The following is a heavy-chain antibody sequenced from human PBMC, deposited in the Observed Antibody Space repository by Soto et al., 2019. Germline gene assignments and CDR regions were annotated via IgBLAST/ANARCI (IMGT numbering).Heavy chain of an antibody. CDR2: IVPIYRTA. Sequence: SVNVSCKASGGTFSSYRINWVRQAPGQGLEWVGGIVPIYRTADYAQKFQGRVTITADESARTAYMELRSLKSQDTAVYYCARDSGAKLSSSWGQGTLVTVSS. D-gene: IGHD6-13*01. V-gene: IGHV1-69*13. CDR3: ARDSGAKLSSS. J-gene: IGHJ4*02. CDR1: GGTFSSYR.